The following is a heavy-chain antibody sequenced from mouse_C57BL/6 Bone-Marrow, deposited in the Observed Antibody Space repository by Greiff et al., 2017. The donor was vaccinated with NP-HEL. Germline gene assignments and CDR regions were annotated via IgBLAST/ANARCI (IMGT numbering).Heavy chain of an antibody. V-gene: IGHV5-17*01. CDR1: GFTFSDYG. Sequence: VQLKESGGGLVKPGGSLKLSCAASGFTFSDYGMHWVRQAPEKGLEWVAYISSGSSTIHYADTVKGRFTISRDNAKNTLFLQMTSLRSEDTAMYYCARRYRGLYYYAMDYWGQGTSVTVSS. J-gene: IGHJ4*01. CDR3: ARRYRGLYYYAMDY. D-gene: IGHD2-12*01. CDR2: ISSGSSTI.